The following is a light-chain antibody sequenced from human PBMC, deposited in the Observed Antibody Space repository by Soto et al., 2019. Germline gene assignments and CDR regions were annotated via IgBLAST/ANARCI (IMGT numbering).Light chain of an antibody. J-gene: IGLJ3*02. CDR1: SGHSSYA. CDR2: LNRDGSH. V-gene: IGLV4-69*01. Sequence: QLVLTQSPSASASLGASVKLTCTLSSGHSSYAIAWHQQQPEKGPRSLMKLNRDGSHSKGDGIPDRFSGSSSGAERYLTISSLQSEDEADYYCQTWGTGIRVFGGGTKLTVL. CDR3: QTWGTGIRV.